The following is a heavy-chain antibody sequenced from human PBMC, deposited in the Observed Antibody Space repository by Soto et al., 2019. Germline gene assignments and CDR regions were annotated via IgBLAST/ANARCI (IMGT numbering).Heavy chain of an antibody. V-gene: IGHV3-7*05. Sequence: HPGGSLRLSCAASGFAFSRNWMTWVRQAPGKGLEWVANINQDGSQKYYVDSVKGRFTFSRDNAKNSLYLQMNSLRAEDTAVYYCASAARLGAFDILGQGTMVTVSS. CDR3: ASAARLGAFDI. CDR1: GFAFSRNW. CDR2: INQDGSQK. D-gene: IGHD3-16*01. J-gene: IGHJ3*02.